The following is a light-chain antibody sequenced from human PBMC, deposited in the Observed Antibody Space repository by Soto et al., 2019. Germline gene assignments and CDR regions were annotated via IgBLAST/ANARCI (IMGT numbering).Light chain of an antibody. CDR2: EGS. Sequence: QSALPQPASVSGSPGPSITISCTGTSSDVGSYNLVSWYQQHPGKAPKLMIYEGSKRPSGVSNRFSGSKSGNTASLTISGLQAEDEADYYCCSYAGSSTSVVFGGGTKLTVL. V-gene: IGLV2-23*01. CDR3: CSYAGSSTSVV. CDR1: SSDVGSYNL. J-gene: IGLJ2*01.